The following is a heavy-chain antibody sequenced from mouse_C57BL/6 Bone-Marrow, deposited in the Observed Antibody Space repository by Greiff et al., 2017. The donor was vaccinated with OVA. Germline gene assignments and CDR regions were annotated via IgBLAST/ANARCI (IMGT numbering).Heavy chain of an antibody. D-gene: IGHD2-3*01. J-gene: IGHJ2*01. CDR3: ARPWGGWFDY. V-gene: IGHV1-19*01. CDR1: GYTFTDYY. Sequence: VQLQQSGPVLVKPGASVKMSSKASGYTFTDYYMNWVKQSHGKSLEWIGVINPYNGGTSYNQKFKGKATLTVDKSYSTAYMELNSLTSEDSAVYYCARPWGGWFDYWGQGTTLTVSS. CDR2: INPYNGGT.